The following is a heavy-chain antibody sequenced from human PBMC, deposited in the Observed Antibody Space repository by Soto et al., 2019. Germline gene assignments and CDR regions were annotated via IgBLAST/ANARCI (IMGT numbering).Heavy chain of an antibody. D-gene: IGHD3-10*01. V-gene: IGHV1-46*01. CDR1: GYTFTSYY. J-gene: IGHJ5*02. Sequence: GASVKVSCKASGYTFTSYYMHWVRQAPGQGLEWMGVINPSDNSTTYAQKFQGRVTMTRDTSTSTVYMELTSLRSEDTAVYYCARARGWLDPWGQGTLVTVSS. CDR3: ARARGWLDP. CDR2: INPSDNST.